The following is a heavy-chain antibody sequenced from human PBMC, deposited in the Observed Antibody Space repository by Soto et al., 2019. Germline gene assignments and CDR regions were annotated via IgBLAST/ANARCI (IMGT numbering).Heavy chain of an antibody. CDR1: GFTFSSYA. Sequence: GGSLRLSCAASGFTFSSYAMSWVRQAPGKGLEWVSAISGSGGSTYYADSVKGRFTISRDNSKNTLYLQMNSLRAEDTAVYYCAKGRNYYDSSGHFSDYWGQGTLVTVSS. CDR3: AKGRNYYDSSGHFSDY. D-gene: IGHD3-22*01. V-gene: IGHV3-23*01. J-gene: IGHJ4*02. CDR2: ISGSGGST.